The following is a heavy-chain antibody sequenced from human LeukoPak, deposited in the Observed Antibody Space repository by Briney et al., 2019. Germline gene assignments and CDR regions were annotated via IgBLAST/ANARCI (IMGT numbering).Heavy chain of an antibody. D-gene: IGHD3-22*01. CDR3: VTHFDSSGPDAFDI. J-gene: IGHJ3*02. V-gene: IGHV1-24*01. CDR2: VDPEDGET. CDR1: GHTLTEIS. Sequence: ASVEVSCKASGHTLTEISMHWVRQAPGKGFEWMGGVDPEDGETIYAQKFQGRVTMTDDPSTDTAYMELSSLRSEDTAVYYCVTHFDSSGPDAFDIWGQGTMVTVSS.